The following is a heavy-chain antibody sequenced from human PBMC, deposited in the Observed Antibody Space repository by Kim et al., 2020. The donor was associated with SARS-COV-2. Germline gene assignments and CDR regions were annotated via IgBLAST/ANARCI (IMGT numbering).Heavy chain of an antibody. CDR3: TRGCSGGSCPTFAGRYYM. V-gene: IGHV4-34*01. D-gene: IGHD2-15*01. CDR1: GGSFSGYY. J-gene: IGHJ6*03. CDR2: INHSGST. Sequence: SETLSLTCAVYGGSFSGYYWSWVRQPPGKGLEWIGEINHSGSTSYNPSPKSRVTISVDTSKNQFPLKLSSVTAADTAVFYCTRGCSGGSCPTFAGRYYM.